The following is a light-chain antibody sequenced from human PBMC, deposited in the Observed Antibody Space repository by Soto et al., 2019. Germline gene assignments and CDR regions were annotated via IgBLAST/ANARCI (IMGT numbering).Light chain of an antibody. V-gene: IGKV1-9*01. CDR2: AAS. Sequence: DIQLTQSPSFLSASVGDRVTITCRASQGIRSYLAWYQQKPGKAPKLLMYAASTLQSGVPSRFSGTESGTEFTLTISSLQPEDFATYYCQQLNGYPITLGQWTRLEIK. CDR3: QQLNGYPIT. J-gene: IGKJ5*01. CDR1: QGIRSY.